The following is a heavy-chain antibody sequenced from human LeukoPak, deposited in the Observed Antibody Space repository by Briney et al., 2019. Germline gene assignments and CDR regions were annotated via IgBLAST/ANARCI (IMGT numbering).Heavy chain of an antibody. V-gene: IGHV3-30-3*01. D-gene: IGHD2-2*01. CDR3: ARDGGGYCSSTSCSPEYYFDY. CDR2: ISYDGSNK. J-gene: IGHJ4*02. Sequence: GSLRLSCAASGFTFSSYAMHWVRQAPGKGLEWVAVISYDGSNKYYADSVKGRFTISRDNSKNTLYLQMNSLRAEDTAVYYCARDGGGYCSSTSCSPEYYFDYWGQGTLVTVSS. CDR1: GFTFSSYA.